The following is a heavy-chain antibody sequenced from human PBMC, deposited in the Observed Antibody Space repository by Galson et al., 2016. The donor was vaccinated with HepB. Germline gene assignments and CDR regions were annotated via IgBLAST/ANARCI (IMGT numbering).Heavy chain of an antibody. Sequence: SLRLSCAASGFTFSNYCMHWIRQAPGKGLEWVAAMSHDGSHIFYVDSVKGRFSISRDNSKNTLYLQMNSLRDEDTAVYYCAKDHGNRWLNNWFDPWGQGTLVTVSS. J-gene: IGHJ5*02. CDR3: AKDHGNRWLNNWFDP. D-gene: IGHD6-19*01. CDR1: GFTFSNYC. CDR2: MSHDGSHI. V-gene: IGHV3-30*18.